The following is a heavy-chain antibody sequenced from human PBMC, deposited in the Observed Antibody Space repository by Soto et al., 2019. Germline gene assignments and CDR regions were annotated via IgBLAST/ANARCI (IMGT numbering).Heavy chain of an antibody. CDR1: GYSISSGYY. D-gene: IGHD2-2*01. CDR3: ARGAIVVVPAALAKPLFDP. V-gene: IGHV4-38-2*01. J-gene: IGHJ5*02. CDR2: IYHSGST. Sequence: GILSLTCAVSGYSISSGYYWGWIRQPPGKGLEWIGSIYHSGSTYYNPSLKSRVTISVDTSKNQFSLKLSSVTAADTAVYYCARGAIVVVPAALAKPLFDPWGQGTLVTVSS.